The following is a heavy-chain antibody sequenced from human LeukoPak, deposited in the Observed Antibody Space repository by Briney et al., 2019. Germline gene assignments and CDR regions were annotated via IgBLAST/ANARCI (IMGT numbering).Heavy chain of an antibody. J-gene: IGHJ3*02. D-gene: IGHD1-7*01. CDR2: IRYDGTAQ. CDR3: ARGNSNGFDI. Sequence: GGSLRLSCAASGFTFSNYGMDWVRQAPGKGLEWVAFIRYDGTAQYYADSVKGRFTISRDNSKNTLYMQVNSLRAEDTAVYYCARGNSNGFDIWGQGTMVTVCS. CDR1: GFTFSNYG. V-gene: IGHV3-30*02.